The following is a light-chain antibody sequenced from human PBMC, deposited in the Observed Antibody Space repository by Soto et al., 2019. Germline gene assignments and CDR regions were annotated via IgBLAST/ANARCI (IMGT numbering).Light chain of an antibody. J-gene: IGKJ1*01. V-gene: IGKV1-5*03. Sequence: IQMTQSPSTLSASVGDRFTFTCRASQTISTWLAWYQQKPGEAPKLLIYKASTLEVGVPSRFSGSGSGTEFTLTISSLQPDDFATYYCQHYNSYSEAFGQGTKVDIK. CDR3: QHYNSYSEA. CDR2: KAS. CDR1: QTISTW.